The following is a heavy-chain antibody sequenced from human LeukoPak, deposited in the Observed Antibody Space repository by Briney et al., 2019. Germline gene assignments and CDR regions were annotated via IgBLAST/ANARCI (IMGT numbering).Heavy chain of an antibody. V-gene: IGHV3-23*01. J-gene: IGHJ4*02. CDR1: GFTFSNYA. D-gene: IGHD3-9*01. CDR2: LRGDGET. Sequence: GGSLRLSCAASGFTFSNYAMSWVRRAPAGGLEWVSSLRGDGETFYADSVKGRFTLSRDHLRNTVYLQLNNLRLDDTAVYYCAKASWVLSADAVLWGQGTLVTVSS. CDR3: AKASWVLSADAVL.